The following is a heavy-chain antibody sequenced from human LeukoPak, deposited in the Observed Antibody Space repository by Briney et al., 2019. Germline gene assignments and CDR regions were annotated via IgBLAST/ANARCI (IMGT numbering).Heavy chain of an antibody. D-gene: IGHD2-15*01. CDR3: ASRQISGLDAFDT. Sequence: PSETLSLTCTVSGGPISSGGYYWSWIRQHPGKGLEWIGYIYYSGSTYYNPSLKSRVTISVDTSKNQFSLKLSSVTAADTAVYYCASRQISGLDAFDTWGQGTMVTVSS. V-gene: IGHV4-31*03. CDR2: IYYSGST. CDR1: GGPISSGGYY. J-gene: IGHJ3*02.